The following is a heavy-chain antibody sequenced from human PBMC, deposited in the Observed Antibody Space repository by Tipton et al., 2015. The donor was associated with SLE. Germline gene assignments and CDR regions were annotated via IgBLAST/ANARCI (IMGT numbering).Heavy chain of an antibody. CDR2: IYPGDSDT. Sequence: QLVQSGAEVKKPGESLKISCTVSGYSCTTYWIGWVRQEPGEGLEWMAIIYPGDSDTRYSPSFQGQVTISADKSLSTAYLQWKNLKASDTAMYYCEGGSHFFDFWGRGTLVTVSS. J-gene: IGHJ4*02. V-gene: IGHV5-51*03. CDR1: GYSCTTYW. CDR3: EGGSHFFDF. D-gene: IGHD3-16*01.